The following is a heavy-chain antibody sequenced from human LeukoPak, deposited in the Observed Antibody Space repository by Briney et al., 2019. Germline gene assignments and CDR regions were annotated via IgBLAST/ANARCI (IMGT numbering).Heavy chain of an antibody. CDR1: GGSISSYY. V-gene: IGHV4-4*07. CDR2: IYTSGST. CDR3: ARDRITMVRGDDRHFDI. J-gene: IGHJ3*02. D-gene: IGHD3-10*01. Sequence: KPSETLSLTCTVSGGSISSYYWSWIRQPAGKGLEWIGRIYTSGSTNYNPSLKSRVTMSVDTSKNQFSLKLSSVTAADTAVYYCARDRITMVRGDDRHFDIWGQGTMVTVSS.